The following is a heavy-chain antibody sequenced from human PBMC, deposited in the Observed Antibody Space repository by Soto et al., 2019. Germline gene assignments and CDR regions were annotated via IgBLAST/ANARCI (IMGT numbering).Heavy chain of an antibody. J-gene: IGHJ4*02. CDR2: MSITEST. CDR3: ARVKVANRFVAAD. Sequence: QVQLQESGPGLVKPSETLSLTCTVSGASLSSFYWSWIRQPAGMGLEFIGRMSITESTNYNPSLKSRLSMSIDSSENQFSPKLSSVTAAAPAVYDSARVKVANRFVAADWGQVTLVTVAA. D-gene: IGHD6-25*01. CDR1: GASLSSFY. V-gene: IGHV4-4*07.